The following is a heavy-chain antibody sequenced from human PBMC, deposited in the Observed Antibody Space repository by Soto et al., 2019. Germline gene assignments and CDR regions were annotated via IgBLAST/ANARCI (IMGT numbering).Heavy chain of an antibody. D-gene: IGHD2-2*01. CDR3: AREKYQLLGLPGYYYYGMDV. V-gene: IGHV3-48*03. CDR1: GFTFSSYE. J-gene: IGHJ6*02. CDR2: ISSSGSTI. Sequence: EVQLVESGGGLVQPGGSLRLSCAASGFTFSSYEMNWVRQAPGKGLEWVSYISSSGSTIYYADSVKGRFTISRDNAKNSLYLQMNSLRAEDTAVYYCAREKYQLLGLPGYYYYGMDVWGQGTTVTVSS.